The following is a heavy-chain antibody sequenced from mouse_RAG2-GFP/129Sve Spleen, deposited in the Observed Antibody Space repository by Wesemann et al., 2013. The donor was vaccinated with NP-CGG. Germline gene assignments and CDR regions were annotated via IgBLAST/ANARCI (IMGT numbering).Heavy chain of an antibody. D-gene: IGHD2-1*01. J-gene: IGHJ2*01. Sequence: TISSGGSYTYYPDSVKGRFTISRDNAKNTLYLQMSSLRSEDTAMYYCARHGNYYFDYWGAKGHHSHSLL. CDR2: ISSGGSYT. V-gene: IGHV5-9-3*01. CDR3: ARHGNYYFDY.